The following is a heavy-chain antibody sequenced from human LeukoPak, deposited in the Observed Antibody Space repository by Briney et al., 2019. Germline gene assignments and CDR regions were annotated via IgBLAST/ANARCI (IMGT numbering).Heavy chain of an antibody. CDR1: GYTFTNYG. Sequence: VASVKVSCKASGYTFTNYGISWVRQAPGQGLECMGWISPYNGNTNYAQKLQGRVTMTTDTSTTTAYMELRSLRYDDTAVYYCARGIYDTSGYFFDSWGQGTLATVSS. CDR2: ISPYNGNT. CDR3: ARGIYDTSGYFFDS. J-gene: IGHJ4*02. V-gene: IGHV1-18*01. D-gene: IGHD3-22*01.